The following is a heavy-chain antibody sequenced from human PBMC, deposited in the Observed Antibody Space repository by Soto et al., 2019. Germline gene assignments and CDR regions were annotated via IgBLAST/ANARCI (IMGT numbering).Heavy chain of an antibody. CDR1: GYTFNTYG. J-gene: IGHJ5*02. CDR2: ISAYDGKT. Sequence: ASVKVSCKTSGYTFNTYGINWVRQAPGQGLELMGWISAYDGKTTYAEKFQGRVTLTTDTSTSTAYMELRSLRSDDTAIYYCARDPREFWTSYWFDPWGQGTPVTAPQ. D-gene: IGHD3-3*01. V-gene: IGHV1-18*01. CDR3: ARDPREFWTSYWFDP.